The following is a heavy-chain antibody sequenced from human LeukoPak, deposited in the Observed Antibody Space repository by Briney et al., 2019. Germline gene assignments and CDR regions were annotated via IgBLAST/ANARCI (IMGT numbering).Heavy chain of an antibody. V-gene: IGHV4-4*03. Sequence: PPETPSLTSAVSGGSTTGTNWWTWFRRPPGKGWDGIGVIYHSGGTNYNPSLKSRVPISVHNSKNQFSVNLSSVTAADTAMYYCAALHQYSSKWSKTKSDYWGQGTLVTVSS. CDR2: IYHSGGT. D-gene: IGHD6-13*01. J-gene: IGHJ4*02. CDR3: AALHQYSSKWSKTKSDY. CDR1: GGSTTGTNW.